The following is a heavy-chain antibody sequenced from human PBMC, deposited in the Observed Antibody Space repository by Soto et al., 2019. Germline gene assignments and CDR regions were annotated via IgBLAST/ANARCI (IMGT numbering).Heavy chain of an antibody. V-gene: IGHV3-49*03. D-gene: IGHD2-21*02. CDR3: TRAWDCGGDCYPNWFDP. Sequence: GGSLRLSCTASGFTFGDYAMSWFRQAPGKGLEWVGFIRSKAYGGTTEYAASVKGRFTISRDDSKSIAYLQMNSLKTEDTAVYYCTRAWDCGGDCYPNWFDPWGQGTLVTVSS. CDR2: IRSKAYGGTT. J-gene: IGHJ5*02. CDR1: GFTFGDYA.